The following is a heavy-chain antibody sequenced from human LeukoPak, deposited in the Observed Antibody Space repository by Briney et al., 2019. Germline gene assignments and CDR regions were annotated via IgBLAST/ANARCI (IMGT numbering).Heavy chain of an antibody. CDR2: INPNSGGT. CDR3: ARSITMIVAVVGY. CDR1: GYTFTGYY. J-gene: IGHJ4*02. D-gene: IGHD3-22*01. V-gene: IGHV1-2*02. Sequence: ASVKVSCKASGYTFTGYYMHWVRQAPGRGLEWMGWINPNSGGTNYAQKFQGRVTMTRDTSISTAYMELSRLRSDDTAVYYCARSITMIVAVVGYWGQGTLVTVSS.